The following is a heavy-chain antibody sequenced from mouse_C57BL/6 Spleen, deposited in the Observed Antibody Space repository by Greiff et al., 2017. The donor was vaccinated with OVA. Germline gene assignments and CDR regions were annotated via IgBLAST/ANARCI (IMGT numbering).Heavy chain of an antibody. V-gene: IGHV1-26*01. J-gene: IGHJ3*01. Sequence: VQLQQSGPELVKPGASVKISCKASGYTFTDYYMNWVKQSHGKSLEWIGDINPNNGGTSYNQKFKGKATLTVDKSSSTAYMELRSLTSEDSAVYYCAREDYYGSSLAWFAYWGQGTLVTVSA. D-gene: IGHD1-1*01. CDR2: INPNNGGT. CDR1: GYTFTDYY. CDR3: AREDYYGSSLAWFAY.